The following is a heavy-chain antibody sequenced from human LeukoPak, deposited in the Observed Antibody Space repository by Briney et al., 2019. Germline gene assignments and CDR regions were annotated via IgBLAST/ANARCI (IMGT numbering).Heavy chain of an antibody. V-gene: IGHV3-74*01. Sequence: GGSLRLSCAASGSGFAFAGAWMHWVRQVPGKGLVWVSRVKGDETTTGYADSVKGRFTISRDNAKNTLYLQMHSLRVEDTAVYYCASDYWGPAHWGQGTLVTVSS. CDR3: ASDYWGPAH. CDR1: GSGFAFAGAW. J-gene: IGHJ4*02. CDR2: VKGDETTT. D-gene: IGHD7-27*01.